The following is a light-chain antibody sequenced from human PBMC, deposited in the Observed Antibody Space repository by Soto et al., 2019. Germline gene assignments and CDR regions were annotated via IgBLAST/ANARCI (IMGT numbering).Light chain of an antibody. Sequence: QSVLTQPPSASGTPGQRVTISCSGSRSNLGSNYVYWYQQLPGTAPKLLIYRNNQRPSGVPDRFSGSKSGTSASLAISGLRSEDEADYYCAAWDDSLSGVVFGGGTKVTVL. CDR1: RSNLGSNY. V-gene: IGLV1-47*01. CDR3: AAWDDSLSGVV. CDR2: RNN. J-gene: IGLJ2*01.